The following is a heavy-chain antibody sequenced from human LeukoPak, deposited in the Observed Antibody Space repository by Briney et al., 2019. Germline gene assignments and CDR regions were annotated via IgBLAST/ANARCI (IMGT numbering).Heavy chain of an antibody. CDR1: GGSISSYY. Sequence: SDTLSLTCTVSGGSISSYYWSWIRQPPGKGLEWIGYIYYSGSTNYNPSLKSRVTISVDTSKNQFSLKLSSVIAADTAVYYCARTTEGYCSSASCFGFSYSYYMDVWGKGTTVTISS. CDR3: ARTTEGYCSSASCFGFSYSYYMDV. CDR2: IYYSGST. V-gene: IGHV4-59*07. J-gene: IGHJ6*03. D-gene: IGHD2-2*01.